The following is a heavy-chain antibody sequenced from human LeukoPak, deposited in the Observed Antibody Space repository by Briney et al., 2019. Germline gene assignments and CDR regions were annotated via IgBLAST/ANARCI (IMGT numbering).Heavy chain of an antibody. J-gene: IGHJ4*02. CDR3: ARDIPRQSGHSSGYRTTDY. Sequence: VASVKVSCKASGYTFTSYYMHWVRQAPGQGLEWMGIINPSGGSTSYAQKFQGRVTMTRDTSTSTVYMELSSLRSEDTAVYYCARDIPRQSGHSSGYRTTDYWGQGTLVTVSS. D-gene: IGHD3-22*01. CDR2: INPSGGST. V-gene: IGHV1-46*01. CDR1: GYTFTSYY.